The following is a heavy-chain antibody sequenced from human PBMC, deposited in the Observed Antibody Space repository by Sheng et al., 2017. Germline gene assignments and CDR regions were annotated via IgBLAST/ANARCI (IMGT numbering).Heavy chain of an antibody. V-gene: IGHV1-2*02. CDR1: GYTFTGYY. Sequence: QVQLVQSGAEVKKPGASVKVSCKASGYTFTGYYMHWVRQAPGQGLEWMGWINPNSGGTNYAQKFQGRVTMTRDTSISTAYMELSRLRSDDTAVYYCAREYTSLRQQLVPGWFDPWGQGTLVTVSS. CDR3: AREYTSLRQQLVPGWFDP. CDR2: INPNSGGT. D-gene: IGHD6-13*01. J-gene: IGHJ5*02.